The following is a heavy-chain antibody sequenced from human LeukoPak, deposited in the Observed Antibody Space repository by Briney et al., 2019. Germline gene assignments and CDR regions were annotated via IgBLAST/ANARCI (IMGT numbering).Heavy chain of an antibody. D-gene: IGHD1-26*01. CDR1: GYTFTGYY. Sequence: ASVTVSCKASGYTFTGYYMHWVRQAPGQGPEWMGWINLNTGDTGCAQKFQDRVTLTRDTSITTAYMELGSLSSDDTAVYYGVRNPFMWAFDFWGQGTLVAVSS. CDR3: VRNPFMWAFDF. CDR2: INLNTGDT. J-gene: IGHJ4*02. V-gene: IGHV1-2*02.